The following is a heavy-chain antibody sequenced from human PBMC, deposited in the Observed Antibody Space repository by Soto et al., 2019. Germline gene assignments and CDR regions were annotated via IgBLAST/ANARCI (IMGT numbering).Heavy chain of an antibody. CDR2: ISSNGGST. CDR3: VKPGSYSYYFDS. V-gene: IGHV3-64D*06. Sequence: EVQLVESGGGLVQPGGSLRLSCSASGFTFSSYAMHWVRQAPGKGLEYVSAISSNGGSTDYADSVKGRFTISRDNSKHTLYLQMSSLRAEDTAVYYCVKPGSYSYYFDSWGQGTLVTVSS. J-gene: IGHJ4*02. CDR1: GFTFSSYA. D-gene: IGHD1-26*01.